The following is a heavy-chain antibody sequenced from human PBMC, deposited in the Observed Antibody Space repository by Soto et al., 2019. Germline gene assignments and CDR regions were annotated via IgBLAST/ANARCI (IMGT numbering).Heavy chain of an antibody. CDR3: ARGGALSTSWYWGDGLDS. V-gene: IGHV1-46*01. D-gene: IGHD6-13*01. J-gene: IGHJ4*02. Sequence: QMQLVQSGAEVKRPGASVRVSCKSSGYTFTSFYIHWVRQAPGQGLEWMGIINPSGGITNFAQRFQGRVTISADKSTNTSYLELRSLRSEDTAVYYCARGGALSTSWYWGDGLDSWGQGTQVTVSS. CDR1: GYTFTSFY. CDR2: INPSGGIT.